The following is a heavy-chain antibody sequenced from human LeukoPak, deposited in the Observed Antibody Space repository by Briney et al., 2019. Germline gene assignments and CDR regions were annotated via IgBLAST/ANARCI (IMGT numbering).Heavy chain of an antibody. CDR2: ISGGGSNT. Sequence: GGSLRLSCAASGFIFSNRAMNWVRQVPGKGLEWVSSISGGGSNTFYADSAKGRFTISRDNSKNTLHLHMNSVRAEDTAVYYCAKSMTRGYDAFDIWGQGTMVTVSS. J-gene: IGHJ3*02. V-gene: IGHV3-23*01. CDR3: AKSMTRGYDAFDI. CDR1: GFIFSNRA. D-gene: IGHD2/OR15-2a*01.